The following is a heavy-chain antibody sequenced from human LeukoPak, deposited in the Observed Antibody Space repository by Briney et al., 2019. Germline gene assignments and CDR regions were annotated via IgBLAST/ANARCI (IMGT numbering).Heavy chain of an antibody. D-gene: IGHD3-3*01. CDR1: GYTFTTYA. Sequence: ASVKVSCKASGYTFTTYAMNWVRQAPGQGLEWMGWINTNTGNPTYAQGFTGRFVFSLDTSVSTAYLQISSLKAEDTAAYYCARGQSPIYYDFWTSWGQGTLVTVSS. J-gene: IGHJ4*02. V-gene: IGHV7-4-1*02. CDR2: INTNTGNP. CDR3: ARGQSPIYYDFWTS.